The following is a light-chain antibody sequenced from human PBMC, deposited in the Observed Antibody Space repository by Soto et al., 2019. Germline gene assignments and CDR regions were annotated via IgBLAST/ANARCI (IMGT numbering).Light chain of an antibody. CDR3: QQSYSTPRT. Sequence: DIQMTQSPSTLSASVGDRVTITCRPSQSIGSWLAWYQQKPGKAPKLLLYKASTLESGVPPRFSGSGSGTDFTLTISSLQPEDFATYYCQQSYSTPRTFGQGTKVDIK. J-gene: IGKJ1*01. V-gene: IGKV1-5*03. CDR1: QSIGSW. CDR2: KAS.